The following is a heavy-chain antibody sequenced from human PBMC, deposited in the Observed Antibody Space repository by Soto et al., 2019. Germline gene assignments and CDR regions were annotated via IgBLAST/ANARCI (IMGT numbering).Heavy chain of an antibody. CDR2: INPDSGAT. CDR3: ARDYDSSGYHFPYFGY. CDR1: GYTFIGYY. J-gene: IGHJ4*02. D-gene: IGHD3-22*01. V-gene: IGHV1-2*04. Sequence: ASVKVSCKASGYTFIGYYIHWLRQAPGQGLEWVGWINPDSGATNYAQKFQGWVTMTRDTSITTAYMELSRLRSDDTAVYYCARDYDSSGYHFPYFGYWGQGTLVTVSS.